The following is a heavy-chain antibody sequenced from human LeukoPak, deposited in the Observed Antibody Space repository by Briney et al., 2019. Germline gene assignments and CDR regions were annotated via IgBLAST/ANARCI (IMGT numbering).Heavy chain of an antibody. CDR1: GGSFSGYY. Sequence: SETLSLTCAVYGGSFSGYYWSWIRQPPGKGLEWIGEINHSGSTNYNPSLKSRVTISVDTSKNQFSLKLSSVTAADTAVYYCARSPLAAVWGKGTTVTVFS. CDR2: INHSGST. J-gene: IGHJ6*04. CDR3: ARSPLAAV. D-gene: IGHD6-13*01. V-gene: IGHV4-34*01.